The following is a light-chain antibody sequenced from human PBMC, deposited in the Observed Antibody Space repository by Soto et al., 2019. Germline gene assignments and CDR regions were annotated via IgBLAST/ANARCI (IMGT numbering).Light chain of an antibody. CDR1: QSVSSY. J-gene: IGKJ5*01. CDR2: DAS. CDR3: QQRSNWIS. Sequence: TVLTQSPDTLSLSPGERATLSCKASQSVSSYLAWYQQKPGQAPRLLIYDASNRATGIPARFSGSGSGTDFTLTISSLEPEDFAVYYCQQRSNWISFGQGTRLEIK. V-gene: IGKV3-11*01.